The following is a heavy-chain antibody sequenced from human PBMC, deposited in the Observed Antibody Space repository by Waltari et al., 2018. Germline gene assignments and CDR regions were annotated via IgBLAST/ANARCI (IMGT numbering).Heavy chain of an antibody. D-gene: IGHD6-13*01. J-gene: IGHJ6*02. Sequence: QVQLVESGGGVVQPGRSLRLSCAASGFTFSSYGMHWVRQAPGKGLEWVAVIWYDGSNKYYADSVKGRFTISRDNSKNTLYLQMNSLRAEDTAVYYCARRSSSWYNYYGMDVWGQGTTVIVSS. CDR3: ARRSSSWYNYYGMDV. CDR1: GFTFSSYG. CDR2: IWYDGSNK. V-gene: IGHV3-33*01.